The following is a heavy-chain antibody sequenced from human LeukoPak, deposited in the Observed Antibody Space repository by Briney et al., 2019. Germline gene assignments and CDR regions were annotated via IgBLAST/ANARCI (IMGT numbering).Heavy chain of an antibody. CDR2: IYYSGST. CDR3: ARDGGPYCSGGSCYSGY. D-gene: IGHD2-15*01. Sequence: SETLSLTCTVSGGSISSYYWSWIRQPPGKGLEWIGYIYYSGSTNYNPSLKSRVTISVDTSKNQFSLKLSSVTAADTAVYYCARDGGPYCSGGSCYSGYWGQGTLVTVSS. CDR1: GGSISSYY. J-gene: IGHJ4*02. V-gene: IGHV4-59*01.